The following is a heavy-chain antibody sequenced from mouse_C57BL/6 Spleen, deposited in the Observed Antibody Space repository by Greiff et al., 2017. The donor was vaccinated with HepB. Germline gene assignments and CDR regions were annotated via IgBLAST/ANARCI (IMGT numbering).Heavy chain of an antibody. J-gene: IGHJ3*01. CDR2: ISYDGST. V-gene: IGHV3-6*01. CDR3: ARNYYGSSLAWFAY. D-gene: IGHD1-1*01. CDR1: GYSITSGYY. Sequence: EVQLQQSGPGLVKPSQSLSLTCSVTGYSITSGYYWNWIRQFPGNKLEWMGYISYDGSTNYNPSLTNRISFTRDTSKNPFFLKLNSVTTEDTATYYCARNYYGSSLAWFAYWGQGTLVTVSA.